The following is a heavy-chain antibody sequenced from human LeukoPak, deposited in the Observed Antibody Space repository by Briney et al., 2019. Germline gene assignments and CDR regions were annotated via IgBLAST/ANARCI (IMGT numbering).Heavy chain of an antibody. J-gene: IGHJ6*03. Sequence: PSETLSLTCAVYGGSFSGYYWSWIRQPPGKGLEWIGEINHNGSNNYNPYLKSRVTISVDTSKNQFSLKLSSVTAADTAVYYCARRHGSGISYYYYYYMDVWGKGTTVTISS. CDR2: INHNGSN. CDR1: GGSFSGYY. V-gene: IGHV4-34*01. D-gene: IGHD3-10*01. CDR3: ARRHGSGISYYYYYYMDV.